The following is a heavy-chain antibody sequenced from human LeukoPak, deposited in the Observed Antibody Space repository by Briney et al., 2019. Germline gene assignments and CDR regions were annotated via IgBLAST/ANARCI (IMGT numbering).Heavy chain of an antibody. D-gene: IGHD4-23*01. Sequence: GASVKVSCKVSGYTLIELSMHWVRQAPGKGLEWMGGFDPEDGETICAQEFQGRVTMTEDTSTDTAYMELSSLRSEDTAVYYCATGGKDYFDYWGQGTLVTVSS. V-gene: IGHV1-24*01. CDR2: FDPEDGET. J-gene: IGHJ4*02. CDR3: ATGGKDYFDY. CDR1: GYTLIELS.